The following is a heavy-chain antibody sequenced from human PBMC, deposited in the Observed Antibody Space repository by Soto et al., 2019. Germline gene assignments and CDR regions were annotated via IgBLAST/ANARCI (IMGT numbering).Heavy chain of an antibody. J-gene: IGHJ4*02. V-gene: IGHV4-59*01. CDR3: ARGTSWQLPFDY. CDR1: SDSISSYY. CDR2: ISYSGST. D-gene: IGHD6-13*01. Sequence: TLSLTCTVSSDSISSYYWSWIRQPPGKRLEWIGYISYSGSTDYNPSLKSRVTISGDTSKNQFSLKVSSVTAADTAVYYCARGTSWQLPFDYWGQGTLVTVSS.